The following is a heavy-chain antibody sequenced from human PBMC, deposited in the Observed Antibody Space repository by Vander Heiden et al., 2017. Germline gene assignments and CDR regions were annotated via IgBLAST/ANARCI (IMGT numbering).Heavy chain of an antibody. CDR2: ISGRGDYT. CDR1: GFTFRDYD. CDR3: AKGGGTRLFDP. Sequence: EVQLLESGGGFVQPGGSLRLSCAASGFTFRDYDISWVRHAPGKGLEWVSSISGRGDYTYFADSVKGRFSISRDNSKNSLFLQMNSLRGDDTAVYYCAKGGGTRLFDPWGQGTLVTVSS. J-gene: IGHJ5*02. V-gene: IGHV3-23*01. D-gene: IGHD1-1*01.